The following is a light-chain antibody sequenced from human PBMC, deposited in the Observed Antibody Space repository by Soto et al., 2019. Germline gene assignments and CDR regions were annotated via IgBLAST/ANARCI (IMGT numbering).Light chain of an antibody. CDR2: GAS. J-gene: IGKJ2*01. V-gene: IGKV3-15*01. CDR3: QQHNNWPYT. Sequence: MTQSPSTLSVSPGERATLSCRASQSVSSNLAWYQQKPGQAPRLLIYGASTRATGIPARFSGSGSGTEFTLTISSLQSEDFAVYYCQQHNNWPYTFGQGTKLEIK. CDR1: QSVSSN.